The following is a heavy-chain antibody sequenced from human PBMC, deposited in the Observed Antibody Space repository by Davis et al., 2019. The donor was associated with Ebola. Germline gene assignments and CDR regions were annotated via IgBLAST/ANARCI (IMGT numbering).Heavy chain of an antibody. CDR3: MVQGVYRRGFDY. CDR1: GGSISSYY. CDR2: IYYSGST. D-gene: IGHD3-10*01. J-gene: IGHJ4*02. V-gene: IGHV4-59*01. Sequence: PSETLSLTCTVSGGSISSYYWSWIRQPPGKGLEWIGYIYYSGSTNYNPSLKSRVTISVDTSKNQFSLKLSSVTAADTAVYYCMVQGVYRRGFDYWGQGTLVTVSS.